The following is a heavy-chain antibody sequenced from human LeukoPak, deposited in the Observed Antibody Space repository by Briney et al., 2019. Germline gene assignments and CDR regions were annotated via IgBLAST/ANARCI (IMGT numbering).Heavy chain of an antibody. Sequence: GGSLRLSCEASGFSFSSYAMTWVRQGPGKGLEWVSLISASGANTYYADSVRGRFTISRGDSKNTVYLQMNSLRADDTALYYCAKDIQGANWGQGTLVTVSS. J-gene: IGHJ4*02. V-gene: IGHV3-23*01. CDR3: AKDIQGAN. CDR1: GFSFSSYA. D-gene: IGHD5-18*01. CDR2: ISASGANT.